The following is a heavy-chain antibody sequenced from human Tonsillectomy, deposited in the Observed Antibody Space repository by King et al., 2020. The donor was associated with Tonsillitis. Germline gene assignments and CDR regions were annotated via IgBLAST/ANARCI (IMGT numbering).Heavy chain of an antibody. J-gene: IGHJ3*02. CDR1: GYSFTSNW. CDR2: IYPGDSDT. CDR3: ARRITGTFDAFDI. D-gene: IGHD1-20*01. V-gene: IGHV5-51*01. Sequence: VQLVESGAEVKKAGESLKISCKGSGYSFTSNWIAWVRQMPGKGLEWMGIIYPGDSDTRYSPSFQGQVTISVDKSISTAYLQWSSLKASDTAMYYCARRITGTFDAFDIWGQGTRVTVSS.